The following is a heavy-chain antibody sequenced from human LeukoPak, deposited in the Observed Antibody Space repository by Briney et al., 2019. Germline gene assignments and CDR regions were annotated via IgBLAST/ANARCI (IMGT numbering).Heavy chain of an antibody. Sequence: GGSLRLSCAASGFTFSSYGMHWVRQAPGKGLEWVAFIRYDGSNKYYADSVKGRFTISRDNSKNTLYLQMNSLRAEDTVVYYCAKDGATGYSSPIYYYYYMDVWGKGTTVTVSS. V-gene: IGHV3-30*02. CDR2: IRYDGSNK. J-gene: IGHJ6*03. CDR1: GFTFSSYG. D-gene: IGHD6-13*01. CDR3: AKDGATGYSSPIYYYYYMDV.